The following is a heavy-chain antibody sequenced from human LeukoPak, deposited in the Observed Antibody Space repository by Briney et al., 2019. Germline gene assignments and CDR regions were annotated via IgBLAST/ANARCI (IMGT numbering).Heavy chain of an antibody. V-gene: IGHV4-34*01. Sequence: SETLSLTCAVYGGSFSGYYWSWISQPPGKGLEWIGEINHSGSTNYNPSLKSRVTISVDTSKNQFSLKLSSVTAADTAVYYCARGTRGAVAGNFDYWGQGTLVTVSS. CDR2: INHSGST. J-gene: IGHJ4*02. CDR3: ARGTRGAVAGNFDY. CDR1: GGSFSGYY. D-gene: IGHD6-19*01.